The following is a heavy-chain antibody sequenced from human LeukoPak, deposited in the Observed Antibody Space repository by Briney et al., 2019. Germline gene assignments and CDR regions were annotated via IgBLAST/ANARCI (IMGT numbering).Heavy chain of an antibody. CDR3: AREGYSSGWNDC. Sequence: SETLSLTCTVSGVSISSYYWTWIRQPPGKGLEWIGYINYRGNTNYNPSLKNRVSMSVDMSKNQFSLKLRSVTAADTAVYFCAREGYSSGWNDCWGQGTLVTVSS. D-gene: IGHD6-19*01. J-gene: IGHJ4*02. CDR1: GVSISSYY. CDR2: INYRGNT. V-gene: IGHV4-59*01.